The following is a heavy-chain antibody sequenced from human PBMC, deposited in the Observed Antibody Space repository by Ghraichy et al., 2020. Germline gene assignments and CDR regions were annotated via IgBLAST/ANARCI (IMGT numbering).Heavy chain of an antibody. J-gene: IGHJ6*02. Sequence: SETLSLTCAVYGGSFSGYYWSWIRQPPGKGLEWIGEINHSGSTNYNPSLKSRVTISVDTSKNQFSLKLSSVTAADTAVYYCARILRSSGSWDGMDVWGQGTTVTV. CDR1: GGSFSGYY. CDR3: ARILRSSGSWDGMDV. V-gene: IGHV4-34*01. D-gene: IGHD3-10*01. CDR2: INHSGST.